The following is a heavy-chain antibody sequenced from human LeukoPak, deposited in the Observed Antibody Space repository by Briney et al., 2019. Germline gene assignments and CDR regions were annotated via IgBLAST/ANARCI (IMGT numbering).Heavy chain of an antibody. J-gene: IGHJ6*03. CDR2: IYYSGST. CDR3: AREAPDFRGASEYYYYYYMDV. Sequence: SETLSLTCTVSGGSISSSSYYWGWIRQPPGKGLEWIGSIYYSGSTYYNPSLKSRVTISVDTSKNQFSLKLSSVTAADTAVYYCAREAPDFRGASEYYYYYYMDVWGKGTTVTISS. CDR1: GGSISSSSYY. V-gene: IGHV4-39*02. D-gene: IGHD3-10*01.